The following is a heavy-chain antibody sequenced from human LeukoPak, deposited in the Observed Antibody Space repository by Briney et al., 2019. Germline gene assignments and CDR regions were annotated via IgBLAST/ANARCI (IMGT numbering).Heavy chain of an antibody. Sequence: PSETLSLTCAVYGGSFSGYYWSWIRQPPGKGLEWIGYIYYSGSTNYNPSLKSRVTISVDTSKNQFSLKLSSVTAADTAVYYCARGPSGGQFDPWGQGTLVTVSS. CDR1: GGSFSGYY. CDR3: ARGPSGGQFDP. D-gene: IGHD4-23*01. J-gene: IGHJ5*02. CDR2: IYYSGST. V-gene: IGHV4-59*01.